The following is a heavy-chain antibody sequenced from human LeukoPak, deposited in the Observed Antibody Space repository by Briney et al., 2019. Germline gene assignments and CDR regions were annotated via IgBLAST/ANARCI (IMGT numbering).Heavy chain of an antibody. Sequence: GGSLRLSCGASGFTFSNYWMSWVRQAPGKGLEWVGRIRSKANSYATAYAASVKGRFTISRDDSKNTAYLQMNSLKTEDTAVYYCTGGGGYFYWGQGTLVTVSS. V-gene: IGHV3-73*01. CDR1: GFTFSNYW. CDR3: TGGGGYFY. D-gene: IGHD3-22*01. CDR2: IRSKANSYAT. J-gene: IGHJ4*02.